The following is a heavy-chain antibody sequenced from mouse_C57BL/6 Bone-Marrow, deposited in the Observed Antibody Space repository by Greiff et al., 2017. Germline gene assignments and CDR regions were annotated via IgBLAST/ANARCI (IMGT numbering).Heavy chain of an antibody. V-gene: IGHV14-4*01. CDR2: IDPDIGDT. CDR3: SSFDGNYFDF. J-gene: IGHJ2*01. D-gene: IGHD2-3*01. CDR1: GFNIKDDY. Sequence: EVQRVESGAELVRPGASVKLSCTASGFNIKDDYIHWVKQRPEQGLEWIGWIDPDIGDTEYASKFQGKATITSDTSSNTAYLQLSSLTSEDTAVYYCSSFDGNYFDFWGQGTPLTVAS.